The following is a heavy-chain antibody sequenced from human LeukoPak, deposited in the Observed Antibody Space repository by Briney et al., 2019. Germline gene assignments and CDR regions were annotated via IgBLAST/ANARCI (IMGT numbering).Heavy chain of an antibody. V-gene: IGHV5-51*01. J-gene: IGHJ5*02. Sequence: GESLKISCKASGYSFTSYWIGWVRQMPGKGLEWIGVIYPDDSHTRFSPSFEGQVTISADKSIDTAYLQWSSLKASDSAMYYCARQSGHGSGGYFGPWGQGTLVTVSS. CDR2: IYPDDSHT. D-gene: IGHD3-10*01. CDR1: GYSFTSYW. CDR3: ARQSGHGSGGYFGP.